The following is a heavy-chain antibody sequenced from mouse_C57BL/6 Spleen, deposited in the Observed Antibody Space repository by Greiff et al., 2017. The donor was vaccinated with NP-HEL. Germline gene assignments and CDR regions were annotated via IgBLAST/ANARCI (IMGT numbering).Heavy chain of an antibody. J-gene: IGHJ1*03. CDR3: ARNGLYSNYNCDV. D-gene: IGHD2-5*01. CDR2: IYPGSGST. V-gene: IGHV1-55*01. Sequence: VQLQQSEAEFVKPGASVKMSCKASGFTFTSYWITWVKQRPGQGLEWIGDIYPGSGSTNYNEKFKSKVPLTVDTSSSTIYMQLSILTSEDSAVYYCARNGLYSNYNCDVWGKGTTVTVSS. CDR1: GFTFTSYW.